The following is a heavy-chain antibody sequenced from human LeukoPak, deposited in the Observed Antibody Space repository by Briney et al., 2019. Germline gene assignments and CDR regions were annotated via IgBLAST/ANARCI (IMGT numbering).Heavy chain of an antibody. CDR2: ISSSGSTI. Sequence: PGGALRLSCAASGFTFNSYEMNWVRQAPGKGLEWASYISSSGSTIYYADYVKGPFTISRDNAKNSLYLQMNSLRAEDTAIYYCARQDRVLIAFDYWGQGTLVTASS. J-gene: IGHJ4*02. D-gene: IGHD3-3*01. CDR3: ARQDRVLIAFDY. V-gene: IGHV3-48*03. CDR1: GFTFNSYE.